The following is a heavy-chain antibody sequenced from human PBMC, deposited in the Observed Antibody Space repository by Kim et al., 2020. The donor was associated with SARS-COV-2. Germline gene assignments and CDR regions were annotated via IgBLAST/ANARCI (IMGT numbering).Heavy chain of an antibody. D-gene: IGHD6-13*01. CDR1: GGSISSSNW. Sequence: SETLSLTCAVSGGSISSSNWWSWVRQPPGKGLEWIGEIYHSGSTNYNPSLKSRVTISVDKSKNQFSLKLSSVTAADTAVYYCARVRYSSSWSHRVDYWGQGTLVTVSS. J-gene: IGHJ4*02. CDR2: IYHSGST. CDR3: ARVRYSSSWSHRVDY. V-gene: IGHV4-4*02.